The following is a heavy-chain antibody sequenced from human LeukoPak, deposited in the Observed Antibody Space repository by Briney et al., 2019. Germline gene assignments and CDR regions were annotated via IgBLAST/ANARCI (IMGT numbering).Heavy chain of an antibody. CDR3: AKDPMWFGEGDYKYYMDV. Sequence: GRSLRLSCAASGFTFDDYAMHWVRQAPGRGLEWVSGISGSGAKAYYSDSVKGRFTISRDNSKSILYLQMNSLRVEDTALYYCAKDPMWFGEGDYKYYMDVWGKGTTVTVSS. CDR1: GFTFDDYA. D-gene: IGHD3-10*01. J-gene: IGHJ6*03. CDR2: ISGSGAKA. V-gene: IGHV3-23*01.